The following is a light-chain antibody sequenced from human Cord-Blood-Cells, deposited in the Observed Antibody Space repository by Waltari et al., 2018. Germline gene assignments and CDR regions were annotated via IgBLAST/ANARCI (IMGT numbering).Light chain of an antibody. CDR1: QSVLYSSNNKNY. CDR2: WAS. CDR3: QQYYSTPLT. V-gene: IGKV4-1*01. Sequence: DIVMTQSPDSLAVSLVERPTINCKSSQSVLYSSNNKNYLAWYQQKPGQPPKLLIYWASTRESGVPDRFSGSGSGTDFTLTISSLQAEDVAVYYCQQYYSTPLTFGGGTKVEIK. J-gene: IGKJ4*01.